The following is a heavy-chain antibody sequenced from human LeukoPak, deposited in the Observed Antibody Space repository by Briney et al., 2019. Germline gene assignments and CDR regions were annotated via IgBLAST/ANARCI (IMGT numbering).Heavy chain of an antibody. Sequence: GGSLRLSCAASGFTFSSYGMSWVRQAPGKGLEWVSAISGSGGSTYYADSVKGRFTISRDNSKNTLYLQMNSLRAEDTAVYYCAKESTHYYDSSGYNYYFDYWGQGTLVTVSS. CDR1: GFTFSSYG. CDR2: ISGSGGST. D-gene: IGHD3-22*01. V-gene: IGHV3-23*01. J-gene: IGHJ4*02. CDR3: AKESTHYYDSSGYNYYFDY.